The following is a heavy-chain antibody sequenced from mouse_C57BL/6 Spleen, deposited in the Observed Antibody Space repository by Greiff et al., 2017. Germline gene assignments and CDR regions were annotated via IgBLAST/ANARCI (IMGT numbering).Heavy chain of an antibody. J-gene: IGHJ4*01. Sequence: DVQQVESGEGLVKPGGSLKLSCAASGFTFSSYAMSWVRQTPEKRLEWVAYISSGGDYIYYADTVKGRFTISRDNARNTLYLQMSSLKSEDTAMYYCTRDHYYYGSSYGDAMDYWGQGTSVTVSS. D-gene: IGHD1-1*01. V-gene: IGHV5-9-1*02. CDR3: TRDHYYYGSSYGDAMDY. CDR1: GFTFSSYA. CDR2: ISSGGDYI.